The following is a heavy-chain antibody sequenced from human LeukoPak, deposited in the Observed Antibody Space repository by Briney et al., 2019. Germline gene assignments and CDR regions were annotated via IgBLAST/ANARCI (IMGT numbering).Heavy chain of an antibody. CDR3: VKEGTTDY. Sequence: PGGSLRLSCSVSRFTFSDHYMDWVRQAPGKGLEWVGRTRNKANSYTTEYAASVKGRFTISRDDSKNSLYLQMNSLKTEDTAVYYCVKEGTTDYWGQGTLVTV. CDR1: RFTFSDHY. J-gene: IGHJ4*02. V-gene: IGHV3-72*01. D-gene: IGHD4-11*01. CDR2: TRNKANSYTT.